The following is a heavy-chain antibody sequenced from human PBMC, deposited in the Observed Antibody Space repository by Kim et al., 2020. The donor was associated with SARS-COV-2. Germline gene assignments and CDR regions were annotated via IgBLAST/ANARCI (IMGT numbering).Heavy chain of an antibody. J-gene: IGHJ4*02. Sequence: SETLSLTCTVSGGSISSSSYYWGWIRQPPGKGLEWIGSIYYSGSTYYNPSLKSRVTISVDTSKNQFSLKLSSVTAADTAVYYCARLYSNSWYGRFFDYWGQGTLVTVSS. CDR3: ARLYSNSWYGRFFDY. CDR2: IYYSGST. D-gene: IGHD6-13*01. CDR1: GGSISSSSYY. V-gene: IGHV4-39*07.